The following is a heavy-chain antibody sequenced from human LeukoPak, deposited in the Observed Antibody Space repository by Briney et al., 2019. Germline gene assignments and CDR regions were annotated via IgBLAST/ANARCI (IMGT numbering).Heavy chain of an antibody. D-gene: IGHD3-22*01. CDR2: INPNSGGT. CDR3: AREEQHDSSGYYDGAVDY. J-gene: IGHJ4*02. Sequence: ASVKVSCKASGYTFTGYYMHWVRQAPGQGLEWMGWINPNSGGTNYAQKFQGRVTMTRDTSISTASMELSRLRSDDTAVYYCAREEQHDSSGYYDGAVDYWGQGTLVTVSS. V-gene: IGHV1-2*02. CDR1: GYTFTGYY.